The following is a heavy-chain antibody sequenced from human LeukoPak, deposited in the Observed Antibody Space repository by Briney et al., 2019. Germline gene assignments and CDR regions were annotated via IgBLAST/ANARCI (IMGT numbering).Heavy chain of an antibody. CDR1: GGSFSGYY. V-gene: IGHV4-34*01. D-gene: IGHD2-15*01. Sequence: SETLSLTCAVSGGSFSGYYLSWIRLPPGKGLEWIGEINHSGSTNYNPSLKSRITISVDTSKNQFSLKLNSVTAADTAVYYCARGGYCRGGNCYDPTGFDPWGQGTLVTVSS. J-gene: IGHJ5*02. CDR2: INHSGST. CDR3: ARGGYCRGGNCYDPTGFDP.